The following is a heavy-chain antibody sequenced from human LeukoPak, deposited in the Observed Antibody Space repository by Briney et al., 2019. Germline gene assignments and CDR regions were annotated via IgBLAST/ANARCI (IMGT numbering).Heavy chain of an antibody. J-gene: IGHJ4*02. CDR1: GGSFSSYA. CDR3: ARLTIGDYGDRESGFDY. CDR2: ILPIVNTA. V-gene: IGHV1-69*13. Sequence: ASVKVSCKASGGSFSSYAISWVRQAPGQGLEWMGGILPIVNTADYAQKFQGRVTITADESTSTAYMDLSSLRSEDTAVYYCARLTIGDYGDRESGFDYWGQGTLATVSS. D-gene: IGHD4-17*01.